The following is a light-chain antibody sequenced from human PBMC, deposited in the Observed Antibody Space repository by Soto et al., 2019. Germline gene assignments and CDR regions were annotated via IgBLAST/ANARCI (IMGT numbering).Light chain of an antibody. V-gene: IGLV1-51*02. J-gene: IGLJ2*01. CDR3: ASWDSSLIGGV. Sequence: QSVLTQPHSVSAAPGQKVTISCSGSSPNIGINTVSWFQQLPGIAPKLLIYEDNKRPSGIPDRCSGSKSGTSATLGITGLQTGDEAEYYCASWDSSLIGGVFGGGTKLTVL. CDR1: SPNIGINT. CDR2: EDN.